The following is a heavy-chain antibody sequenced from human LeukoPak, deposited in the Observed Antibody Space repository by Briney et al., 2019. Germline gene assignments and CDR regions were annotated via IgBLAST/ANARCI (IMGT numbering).Heavy chain of an antibody. CDR1: GYSISSGYY. V-gene: IGHV4-38-2*02. CDR3: ARSVYDFWSGYYGY. CDR2: IYHSGST. Sequence: SETLSLTCTVSGYSISSGYYWGWIRQPPGKGLEWIGSIYHSGSTYYNPSLKSRVTISVDTSKNQFSLKLSSVTAADTAVYYCARSVYDFWSGYYGYWGQGTLVTVSS. D-gene: IGHD3-3*01. J-gene: IGHJ4*02.